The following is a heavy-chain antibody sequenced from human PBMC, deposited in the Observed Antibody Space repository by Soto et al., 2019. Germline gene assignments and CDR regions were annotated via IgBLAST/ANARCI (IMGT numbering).Heavy chain of an antibody. CDR1: GFTLSSYW. J-gene: IGHJ4*02. CDR3: RRDLGNYDRYYLAY. D-gene: IGHD1-7*01. Sequence: EVQLVESGGGLVEPGGSLRLSCAASGFTLSSYWMHWVRQVPGKGLMWVSRINVDGSRTNYADSVKGRFTISRDNAKNTRYLQMNSLRGEDTAVYYCRRDLGNYDRYYLAYCVQGTLVTVSS. V-gene: IGHV3-74*01. CDR2: INVDGSRT.